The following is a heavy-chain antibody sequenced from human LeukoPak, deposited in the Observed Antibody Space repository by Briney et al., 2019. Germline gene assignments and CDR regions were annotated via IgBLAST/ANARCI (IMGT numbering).Heavy chain of an antibody. CDR3: ARAYSDYGNDAFDI. V-gene: IGHV4-59*01. Sequence: PSETLSLTCAVSGGSISKYNWTWVRQPPGKGPEWIGYSHYTGSSNYNPSLKSRVTISVDTSKNQFSLKLSSVTAADTAVYYCARAYSDYGNDAFDIWGQGTMVTVS. CDR1: GGSISKYN. J-gene: IGHJ3*02. D-gene: IGHD5-12*01. CDR2: SHYTGSS.